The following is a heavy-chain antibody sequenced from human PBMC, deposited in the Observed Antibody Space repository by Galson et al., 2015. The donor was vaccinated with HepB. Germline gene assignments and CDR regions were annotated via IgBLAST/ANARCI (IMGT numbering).Heavy chain of an antibody. V-gene: IGHV3-33*01. Sequence: SLRLSCAASGFTFSSYGMHWVRQAPGKGLEWVAVIWYDGSNKYYADSVKGRFTISRDNSKNTLYLQMNSLRAEDTAVYYCARDRRRGATTGAFDIWGQGTMVTVSS. CDR2: IWYDGSNK. J-gene: IGHJ3*02. CDR3: ARDRRRGATTGAFDI. D-gene: IGHD1-26*01. CDR1: GFTFSSYG.